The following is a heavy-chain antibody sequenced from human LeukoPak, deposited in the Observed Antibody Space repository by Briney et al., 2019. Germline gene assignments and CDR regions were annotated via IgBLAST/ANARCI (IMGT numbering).Heavy chain of an antibody. CDR2: INPNTGGT. CDR3: VRAEDRDRYGDSNFDY. J-gene: IGHJ4*02. CDR1: GYTFTAYF. V-gene: IGHV1-2*06. D-gene: IGHD3-9*01. Sequence: ASVKVSXKASGYTFTAYFLHWVRQAPGQGLEWMGRINPNTGGTNSAQKFQGRVTMTRDASISTAYLELSSLRSDDTAVYYCVRAEDRDRYGDSNFDYWGQGTLVTVSS.